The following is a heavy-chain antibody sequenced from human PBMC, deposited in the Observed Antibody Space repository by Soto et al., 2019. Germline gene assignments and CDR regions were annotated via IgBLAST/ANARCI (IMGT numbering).Heavy chain of an antibody. CDR2: INPNSGGT. J-gene: IGHJ6*02. D-gene: IGHD3-16*01. CDR1: GYTFTGYY. Sequence: ASVKVSCKASGYTFTGYYMHWVRQAPGQGLEWMGWINPNSGGTNYAQKFQGWVTMTRDTSISTAYMELSRLRSDDTAVYYCARDLVGEMATIKYYYYGMDVWGQGTTVTVS. V-gene: IGHV1-2*04. CDR3: ARDLVGEMATIKYYYYGMDV.